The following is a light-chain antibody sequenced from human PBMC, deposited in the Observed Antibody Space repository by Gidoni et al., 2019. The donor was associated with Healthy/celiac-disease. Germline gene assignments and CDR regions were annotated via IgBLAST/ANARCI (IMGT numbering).Light chain of an antibody. V-gene: IGLV1-44*01. Sequence: QSVLTQQPSASGTPGQRVTNSCSGSSSNFGSNTVNWYQQLPGTAPKLLIYSNNQRPSGVPDRLSGAKSGTSASLAISGLQSEDEADYYCAAWDDSLNGLYVFGTGTKVTVL. CDR1: SSNFGSNT. J-gene: IGLJ1*01. CDR2: SNN. CDR3: AAWDDSLNGLYV.